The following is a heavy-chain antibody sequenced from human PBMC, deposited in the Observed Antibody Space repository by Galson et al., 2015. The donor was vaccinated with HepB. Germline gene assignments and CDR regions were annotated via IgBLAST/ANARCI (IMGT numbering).Heavy chain of an antibody. Sequence: SLRLSCAASGFTVSSDYMNWVRQAPGKGLEWVSVIYTGGSTYYADSVKGRFTISRDNSKNTAYLQMNSLRPEDTAVYYCARILYNWNLNYYYGMDVRGQGTTVTVSS. J-gene: IGHJ6*02. CDR1: GFTVSSDY. D-gene: IGHD1-20*01. V-gene: IGHV3-66*02. CDR2: IYTGGST. CDR3: ARILYNWNLNYYYGMDV.